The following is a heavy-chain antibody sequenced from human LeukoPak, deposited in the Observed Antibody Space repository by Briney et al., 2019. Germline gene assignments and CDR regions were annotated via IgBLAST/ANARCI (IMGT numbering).Heavy chain of an antibody. J-gene: IGHJ6*02. CDR3: ARLTGSKADGMDV. D-gene: IGHD1-14*01. CDR1: GGTFSSYA. V-gene: IGHV1-69*13. CDR2: IIPIFGTA. Sequence: SVKVSCKASGGTFSSYAISWVRQAPGQGLEWMGGIIPIFGTANYAQKFQGRVTTTADESTSTAYMELSSLRSEDTAVYYCARLTGSKADGMDVWGQGTTVTVSS.